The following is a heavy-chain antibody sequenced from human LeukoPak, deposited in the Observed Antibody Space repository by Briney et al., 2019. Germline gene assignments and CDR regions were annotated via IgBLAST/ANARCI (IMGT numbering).Heavy chain of an antibody. D-gene: IGHD2-15*01. CDR1: GFTFSSYG. J-gene: IGHJ4*02. V-gene: IGHV3-30*18. Sequence: GGSLRLSCAACGFTFSSYGMHWVRQAPGKGLEWVAVISYDGSNKYYADSVRGRFTISRDNSKNTLYLQMNSLRAEDTAVYYCAKDPGYCSGGSCYYFDYWGQGTLVTVSS. CDR3: AKDPGYCSGGSCYYFDY. CDR2: ISYDGSNK.